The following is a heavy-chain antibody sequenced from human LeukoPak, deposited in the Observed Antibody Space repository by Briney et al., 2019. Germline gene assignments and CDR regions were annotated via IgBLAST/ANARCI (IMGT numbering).Heavy chain of an antibody. CDR2: VNTYNFKT. J-gene: IGHJ3*02. CDR1: GYTFDDYA. V-gene: IGHV1-18*04. Sequence: ASGKVSCKAAGYTFDDYAIAWVRQAPGQGREWMGWVNTYNFKTNTAHKFLGRVTMTTDTFSSTAYMELTSLTSDDTAVSYCAREKGMDDFFDIWGQGTMVIVSS. CDR3: AREKGMDDFFDI. D-gene: IGHD3-3*01.